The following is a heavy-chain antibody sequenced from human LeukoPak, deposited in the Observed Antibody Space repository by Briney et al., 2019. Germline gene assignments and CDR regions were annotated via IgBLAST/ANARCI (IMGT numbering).Heavy chain of an antibody. CDR2: ISSSSSYI. CDR3: ARDPFYDSSGFDY. CDR1: GFTFSSYS. V-gene: IGHV3-21*01. Sequence: GGSLRLSCAASGFTFSSYSMNWVRQAPGKGLEWVSSISSSSSYIYYADSVKGRFTISRDNAKNSLYLQMNSLRAEDTAVYNCARDPFYDSSGFDYWGQGTLVTVSS. D-gene: IGHD3-22*01. J-gene: IGHJ4*02.